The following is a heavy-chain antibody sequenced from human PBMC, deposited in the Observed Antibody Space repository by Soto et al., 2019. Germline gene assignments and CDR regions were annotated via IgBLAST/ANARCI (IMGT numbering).Heavy chain of an antibody. J-gene: IGHJ6*02. CDR2: ISAYNGNT. Sequence: ASVKVSCKASGYTFTSYGISWGRQAPGQGLEWMGWISAYNGNTNYAQKLQGRVTMTTDTSTSTAYMELRSLRSDDTAGYYCARDRTGTTDYYCMDVWGQGTTVAVSS. CDR3: ARDRTGTTDYYCMDV. CDR1: GYTFTSYG. D-gene: IGHD1-7*01. V-gene: IGHV1-18*04.